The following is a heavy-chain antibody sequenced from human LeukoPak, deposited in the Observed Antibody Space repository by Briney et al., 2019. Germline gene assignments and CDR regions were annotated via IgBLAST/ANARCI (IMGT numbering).Heavy chain of an antibody. V-gene: IGHV3-33*08. CDR3: ARDYSSAGTIGHFDY. Sequence: GGSLRLSCAASGFTFSSYAMNWVRQAPGKGLEWVAVIWYDGSNKYYADSVKGRFTISRDNSKNTLCLQMNSLRAEDTAVYYCARDYSSAGTIGHFDYWGQGTLVTVSS. CDR2: IWYDGSNK. J-gene: IGHJ4*02. D-gene: IGHD6-19*01. CDR1: GFTFSSYA.